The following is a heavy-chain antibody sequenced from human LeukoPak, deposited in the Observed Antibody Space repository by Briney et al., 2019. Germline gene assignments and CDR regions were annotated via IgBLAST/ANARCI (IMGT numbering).Heavy chain of an antibody. CDR1: GYTLTELS. CDR3: ATDTIPDFRSGYPDAFDI. D-gene: IGHD3-3*01. J-gene: IGHJ3*02. Sequence: SSVQVSCQVSGYTLTELSMHWVRQAPAKGLDGMGGFDPEDGETIYAQKFQGRVTMTEDTSTDTAYMELSSLRSEDTAVYYCATDTIPDFRSGYPDAFDIWGQGTMVTVSS. CDR2: FDPEDGET. V-gene: IGHV1-24*01.